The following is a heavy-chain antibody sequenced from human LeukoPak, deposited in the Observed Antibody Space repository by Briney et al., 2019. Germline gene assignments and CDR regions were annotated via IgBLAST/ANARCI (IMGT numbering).Heavy chain of an antibody. CDR1: GFTFSSYG. CDR3: AKDAYLLLYGYFDS. V-gene: IGHV3-30*02. Sequence: PGGSLRLSCAASGFTFSSYGMHWVRQAPGKGLEWVAFIRYDGSNKYYADFVKGRFTVSRDNSKNTLYLQMNSLRAEDTAVYYCAKDAYLLLYGYFDSWGQGTLVTVSS. D-gene: IGHD2-2*02. J-gene: IGHJ4*02. CDR2: IRYDGSNK.